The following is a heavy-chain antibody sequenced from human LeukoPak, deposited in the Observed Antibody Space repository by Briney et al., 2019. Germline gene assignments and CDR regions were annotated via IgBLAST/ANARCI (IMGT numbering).Heavy chain of an antibody. CDR2: IIPILGIA. J-gene: IGHJ6*02. CDR3: ARGHYDFWSGYRYYYYYGMDV. Sequence: ASVKVSCKASGGTFSSYAISWVRQAPGQGLEWMGRIIPILGIANYAQKFRGRVTITADKSTSTAYMELSSLRSEDTAVYYCARGHYDFWSGYRYYYYYGMDVWGQGTTVTVSS. V-gene: IGHV1-69*04. CDR1: GGTFSSYA. D-gene: IGHD3-3*01.